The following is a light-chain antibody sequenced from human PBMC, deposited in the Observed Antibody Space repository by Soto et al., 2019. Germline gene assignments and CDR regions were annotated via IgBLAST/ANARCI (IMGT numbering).Light chain of an antibody. CDR2: DVS. J-gene: IGLJ1*01. V-gene: IGLV2-14*01. Sequence: QSVLTQPASVSGSPGQSITISCTGTSSDVGGYNYVSWYQQYPGKAPKLMIYDVSDRPSGISDRFSGSKSGNTASLTISGLQAEDEADYYCSSYTSSSTNDVFGTGTKLTVL. CDR3: SSYTSSSTNDV. CDR1: SSDVGGYNY.